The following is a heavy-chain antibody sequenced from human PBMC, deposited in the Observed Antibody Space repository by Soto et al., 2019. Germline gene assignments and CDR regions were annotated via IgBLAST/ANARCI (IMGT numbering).Heavy chain of an antibody. J-gene: IGHJ4*01. CDR2: IDSDGGRT. D-gene: IGHD2-2*01. V-gene: IGHV3-64D*08. CDR3: VKDFYCSGTGCFAPFDF. Sequence: PGGSLRLSCSASGFTFSSHAMHWVRQAPGKELEYVSTIDSDGGRTVYADSVKGRFTISRDNSKNTLYLQISSVRADDTAVYYCVKDFYCSGTGCFAPFDFWGHGTLVTVSS. CDR1: GFTFSSHA.